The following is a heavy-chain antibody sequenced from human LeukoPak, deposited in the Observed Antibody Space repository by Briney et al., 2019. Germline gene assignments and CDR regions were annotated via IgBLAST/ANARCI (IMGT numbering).Heavy chain of an antibody. CDR1: GFTFSSYA. CDR2: INHSGST. V-gene: IGHV4-34*01. CDR3: ARAITIFGPAYYFDH. D-gene: IGHD3-3*01. Sequence: GSLRLSCAASGFTFSSYAMSWVRQAPGKGLEWIGEINHSGSTNYNPSLKSRVTISVDTSKNQFSLKLSSVTAADTAVYYCARAITIFGPAYYFDHWGQGTQVTVSS. J-gene: IGHJ4*02.